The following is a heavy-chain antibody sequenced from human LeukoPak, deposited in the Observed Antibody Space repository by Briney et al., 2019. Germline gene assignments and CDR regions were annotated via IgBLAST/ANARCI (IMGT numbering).Heavy chain of an antibody. V-gene: IGHV1-2*02. D-gene: IGHD3-22*01. CDR3: ARDRITMIVVVKDAFDI. CDR2: INPNSGGT. CDR1: GYTFTGYY. Sequence: ASVKVFCKASGYTFTGYYMHWVRQAPGKGLDWMGWINPNSGGTNYAQKFQGRVTMTRDTSISTAYMELSRLRSDATAVYYCARDRITMIVVVKDAFDIWGQGTMVTVSS. J-gene: IGHJ3*02.